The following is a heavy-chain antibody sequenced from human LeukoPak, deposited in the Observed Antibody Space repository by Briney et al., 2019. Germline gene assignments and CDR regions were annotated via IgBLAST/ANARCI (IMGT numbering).Heavy chain of an antibody. CDR2: ISAYNGNT. CDR3: ARRVDYYYGMDV. J-gene: IGHJ6*04. CDR1: GYTFTSYG. Sequence: ASVKVSCKASGYTFTSYGISWVQQAPGQGLEWMGWISAYNGNTDYAQKLQGRVTMTTDTSTSTAYMELRSLRSDDTAVYYCARRVDYYYGMDVWGKGTTVTVSS. V-gene: IGHV1-18*04.